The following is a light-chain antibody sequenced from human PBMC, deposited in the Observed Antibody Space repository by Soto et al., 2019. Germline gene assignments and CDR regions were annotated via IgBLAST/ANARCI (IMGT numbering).Light chain of an antibody. Sequence: ERVMTQSPATLSVSPGDTASLSCRAGQTIYSNVAWYQQRPGQAPRLLIYGASNRATGIPDRFSGSGSGTDFTLTISRLEPEDFAVYYCQQYGSSGTFGQGTKVDIK. V-gene: IGKV3-20*01. CDR3: QQYGSSGT. J-gene: IGKJ1*01. CDR2: GAS. CDR1: QTIYSN.